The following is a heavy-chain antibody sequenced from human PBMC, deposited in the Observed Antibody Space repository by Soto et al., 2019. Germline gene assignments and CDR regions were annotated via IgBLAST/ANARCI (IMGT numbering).Heavy chain of an antibody. D-gene: IGHD3-3*01. CDR3: AKTVYYDFWSGPSRFDY. Sequence: EVQLLESGGGLVQPGGSLRLSCAASGFTFSSYAMSCVRQAPGKGLEWVSAISGSGGSTYYADSVNGRFTISRDNSKNTLYLQLNSLRAEDTAVYYCAKTVYYDFWSGPSRFDYWGQGTLVSVSS. CDR1: GFTFSSYA. J-gene: IGHJ4*02. CDR2: ISGSGGST. V-gene: IGHV3-23*01.